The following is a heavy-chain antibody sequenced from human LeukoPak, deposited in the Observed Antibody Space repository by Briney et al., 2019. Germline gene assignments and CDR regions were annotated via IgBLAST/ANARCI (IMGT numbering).Heavy chain of an antibody. D-gene: IGHD3-10*01. V-gene: IGHV4-59*01. Sequence: SETLSLTCSVSGGSISRYYWNWIRQPLGKAPEWIGYIYYSGSTNYNPSGSTNYNPSLKSRGTISVDTSKNQFSLKLSSVTAADTAVYYCARGLLWFGELSPDAFDIWGQGTLVTVSS. J-gene: IGHJ3*02. CDR3: ARGLLWFGELSPDAFDI. CDR2: IYYSGSTNYNPSGST. CDR1: GGSISRYY.